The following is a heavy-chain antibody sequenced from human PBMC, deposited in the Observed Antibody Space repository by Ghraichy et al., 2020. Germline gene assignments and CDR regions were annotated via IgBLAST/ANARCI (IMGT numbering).Heavy chain of an antibody. J-gene: IGHJ3*02. CDR2: IKGDGST. V-gene: IGHV3-74*03. CDR3: ARDRGYPDSFDI. D-gene: IGHD3-10*01. CDR1: GFTFSPYW. Sequence: GGSLRLSCAASGFTFSPYWMCWVRQAPGKGLVWVSHIKGDGSTTYADSVKGRFTISRDNAKNTLYLQMNSLRAVDTAVYYCARDRGYPDSFDIWGQGTMVTGSS.